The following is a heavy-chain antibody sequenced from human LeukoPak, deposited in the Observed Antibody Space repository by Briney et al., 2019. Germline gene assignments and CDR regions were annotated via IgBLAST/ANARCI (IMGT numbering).Heavy chain of an antibody. V-gene: IGHV3-49*04. J-gene: IGHJ3*02. CDR1: GFTFGDYA. CDR2: IRSKAYGGTT. CDR3: SRNYVSGSYAFDI. D-gene: IGHD3-10*01. Sequence: GGSLRLSCTGSGFTFGDYAMSWVRQASGKGLEWVGFIRSKAYGGTTEYAASVKGRFTISRDDSKSIAYLQMNSLEIEDTAVYYCSRNYVSGSYAFDIWGQGTMVTVSS.